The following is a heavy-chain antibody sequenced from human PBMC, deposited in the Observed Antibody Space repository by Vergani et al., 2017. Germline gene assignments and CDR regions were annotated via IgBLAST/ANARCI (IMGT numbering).Heavy chain of an antibody. CDR3: ARGDYGILTGYRY. J-gene: IGHJ4*02. V-gene: IGHV1-46*03. Sequence: QVQVVQSGAEVKKSGASVKVSCKTSGYTFSNYYMHWVRQAPGQGLEWMGIINPSDGHTNYAQKFQGRVTMTRDTSTSTVHMELSSLRSEDTAIYYCARGDYGILTGYRYWGQGTLVTVSA. CDR2: INPSDGHT. D-gene: IGHD3-9*01. CDR1: GYTFSNYY.